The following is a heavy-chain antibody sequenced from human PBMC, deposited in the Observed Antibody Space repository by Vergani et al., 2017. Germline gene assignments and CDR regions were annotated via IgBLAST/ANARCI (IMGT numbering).Heavy chain of an antibody. CDR1: GYTFTDHY. CDR3: ATPQTVTTGGMEV. J-gene: IGHJ6*04. Sequence: EVQLVQSGAEVKKPGATMKISCKVSGYTFTDHYMHWVKQAPGKGLEWMGLVDPEDGETIYAEKFKGRVTIAADTSTDTAHLEFISLRSEDTAVYYCATPQTVTTGGMEVWGKGTTVIVSS. V-gene: IGHV1-69-2*01. D-gene: IGHD4-17*01. CDR2: VDPEDGET.